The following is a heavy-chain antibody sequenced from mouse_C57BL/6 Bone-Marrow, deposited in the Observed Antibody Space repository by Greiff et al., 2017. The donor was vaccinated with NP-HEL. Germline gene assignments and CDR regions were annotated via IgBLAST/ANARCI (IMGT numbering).Heavy chain of an antibody. CDR3: ASGVSRSTTVVDAMDY. V-gene: IGHV1-81*01. J-gene: IGHJ4*01. D-gene: IGHD1-1*01. CDR2: IYPRSGNT. Sequence: QVQLKQSGAELARPGASVKLSCKASGYTFTSYGISWVKQRTGQGLEWIGEIYPRSGNTYYNEKFKGKATLTADKSSSTAYMELRSLTSEDSAVYFCASGVSRSTTVVDAMDYWGQGTSVTVSS. CDR1: GYTFTSYG.